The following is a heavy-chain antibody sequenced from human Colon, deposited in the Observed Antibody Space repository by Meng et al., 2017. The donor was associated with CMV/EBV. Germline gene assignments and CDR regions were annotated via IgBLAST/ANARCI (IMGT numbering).Heavy chain of an antibody. CDR2: INPNSGAT. V-gene: IGHV1-2*02. CDR3: ARAKATFYASGTFGF. D-gene: IGHD3-10*01. CDR1: GYSFTGYY. Sequence: ASVKVSCKASGYSFTGYYMHWVRQAPGQGLEWMGWINPNSGATNSAQKFQGRVTMTRDTSISTAYLELSSLGSDDTAVFYCARAKATFYASGTFGFWGQGTLVTVSS. J-gene: IGHJ4*02.